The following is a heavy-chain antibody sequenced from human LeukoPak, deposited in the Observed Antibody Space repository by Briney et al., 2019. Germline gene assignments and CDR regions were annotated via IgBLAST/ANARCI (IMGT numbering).Heavy chain of an antibody. D-gene: IGHD2-15*01. CDR1: GGSISSGSYY. Sequence: PSQTLSLTCTVSGGSISSGSYYWSWIRQPAGKGLEWIGRIYTSGSTNYNPSLKSRVTISVDTSKNQFSLKLSSVTAADTAVYYCARQYCTGGSCLRLFDYWGQGTLVTVSS. CDR3: ARQYCTGGSCLRLFDY. CDR2: IYTSGST. J-gene: IGHJ4*02. V-gene: IGHV4-61*02.